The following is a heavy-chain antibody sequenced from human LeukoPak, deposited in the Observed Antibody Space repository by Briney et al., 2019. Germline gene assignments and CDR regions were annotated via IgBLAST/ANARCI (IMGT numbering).Heavy chain of an antibody. CDR3: ARHASYYDFWSGYDNWFDP. CDR2: IIPIFGTA. J-gene: IGHJ5*02. D-gene: IGHD3-3*01. V-gene: IGHV1-69*05. CDR1: GGTFSSYA. Sequence: SVKVSCKASGGTFSSYAISWVRQAPGQGLEWMGGIIPIFGTANYAQKFQGRVSITTDESTSTAYMELSSLRSEDTAVYYCARHASYYDFWSGYDNWFDPWGQGTLVTVSS.